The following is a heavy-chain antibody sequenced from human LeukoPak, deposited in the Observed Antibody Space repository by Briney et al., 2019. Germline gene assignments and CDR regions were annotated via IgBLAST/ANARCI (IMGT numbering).Heavy chain of an antibody. V-gene: IGHV1-24*01. Sequence: TSVKVSCKVSGYTLTELSMHGVRQAPGKGLEWMGGFDPEDGETIYAQKFQGRVTMTEDTSTDTAYMELSSLRSEDTAVYYCATEDWTNLRKTRAYSYYFDYWGQGTLVTVSS. D-gene: IGHD3/OR15-3a*01. J-gene: IGHJ4*02. CDR2: FDPEDGET. CDR3: ATEDWTNLRKTRAYSYYFDY. CDR1: GYTLTELS.